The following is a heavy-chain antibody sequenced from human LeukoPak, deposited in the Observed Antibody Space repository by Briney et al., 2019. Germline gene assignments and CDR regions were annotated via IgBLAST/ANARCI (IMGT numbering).Heavy chain of an antibody. CDR1: GGSVSSGTYY. J-gene: IGHJ4*02. D-gene: IGHD5-18*01. CDR2: MSYSGST. V-gene: IGHV4-61*01. CDR3: ASSYSYGAGHSIDY. Sequence: SETLSLTCTVSGGSVSSGTYYWSWIRQPPGKGLEWIGYMSYSGSTNHNPSLKSRVTISVDTSRNQISLKLSSVTAADTAVYYCASSYSYGAGHSIDYWGQGALVTDSS.